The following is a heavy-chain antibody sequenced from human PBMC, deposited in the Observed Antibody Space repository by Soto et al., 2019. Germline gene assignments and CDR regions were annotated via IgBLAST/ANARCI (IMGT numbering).Heavy chain of an antibody. J-gene: IGHJ4*02. V-gene: IGHV4-4*02. CDR2: VYHSGST. Sequence: PSETLSLTCAVSGGSISSSNWWSWVRQPPGKGLEWSGEVYHSGSTNYNPSLKSRVTISVDKSKNQFSLKLSSVTAADTAVYYCARVKASGVNFDYWGQGTLVTVSS. CDR1: GGSISSSNW. D-gene: IGHD3-10*01. CDR3: ARVKASGVNFDY.